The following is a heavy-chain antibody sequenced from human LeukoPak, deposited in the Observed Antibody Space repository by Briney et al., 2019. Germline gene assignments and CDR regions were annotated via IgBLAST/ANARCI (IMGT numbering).Heavy chain of an antibody. CDR2: ISAYNGNT. J-gene: IGHJ6*03. CDR3: ARDSCSGGSCYWYYYYYMDV. CDR1: GGTFSSYA. V-gene: IGHV1-18*01. Sequence: ASVKVSCKASGGTFSSYAISWVRQAPGQGLEWMGWISAYNGNTNYAQKLQGRVTMTTDTSTSTAYMELRSLRSDDTAVYYCARDSCSGGSCYWYYYYYMDVWGKGTTVTVSS. D-gene: IGHD2-15*01.